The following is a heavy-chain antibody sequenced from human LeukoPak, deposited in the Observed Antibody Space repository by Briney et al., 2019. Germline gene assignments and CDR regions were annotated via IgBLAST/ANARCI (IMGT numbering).Heavy chain of an antibody. D-gene: IGHD6-13*01. CDR2: IDTDGSSK. CDR1: GFTFSSYW. J-gene: IGHJ3*02. V-gene: IGHV3-74*01. Sequence: GGSLRLSCAASGFTFSSYWMYWVRQAPGQGLVWVSRIDTDGSSKGYADSVKGRFTISRDNAKNTLYLQMNSLRVEDTAVYYCARGSDTRSWYGAFDIWGQGTMVTVSS. CDR3: ARGSDTRSWYGAFDI.